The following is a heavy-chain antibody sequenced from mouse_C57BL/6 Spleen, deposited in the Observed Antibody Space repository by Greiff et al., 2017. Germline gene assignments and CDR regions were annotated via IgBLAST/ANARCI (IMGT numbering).Heavy chain of an antibody. J-gene: IGHJ3*01. CDR3: ASYTALGFAY. CDR1: GYAFSSSW. Sequence: VQLQESGPELVKPGASVKISCKASGYAFSSSWMNWVKQRPGKGLEWIGRIYPGDGDTNYNGKFKGKATLTADKSSSTAYMQLSSLTSEDSAVYFCASYTALGFAYWGQGTLVTVSA. D-gene: IGHD5-1-1*01. CDR2: IYPGDGDT. V-gene: IGHV1-82*01.